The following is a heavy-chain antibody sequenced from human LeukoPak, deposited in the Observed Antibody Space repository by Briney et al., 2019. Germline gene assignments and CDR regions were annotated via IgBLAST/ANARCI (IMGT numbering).Heavy chain of an antibody. CDR1: GGSISSSSYY. J-gene: IGHJ5*02. D-gene: IGHD3-22*01. CDR2: IYYSGST. CDR3: ARHSSMRSPITP. V-gene: IGHV4-39*01. Sequence: SETLSLTCTVSGGSISSSSYYWGWIRQPPGKGLEWIGSIYYSGSTYYNPSLKSRVTISVYTSKNQFSLKLSSVTAADTAVYYCARHSSMRSPITPWGQGTLVTVSS.